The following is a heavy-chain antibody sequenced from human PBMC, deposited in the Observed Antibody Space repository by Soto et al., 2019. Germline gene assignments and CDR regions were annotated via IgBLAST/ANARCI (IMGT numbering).Heavy chain of an antibody. CDR2: TIPMFGTT. CDR1: GGTFNSYA. CDR3: ARRVSRYHSIAYCLVIDGMVV. J-gene: IGHJ6*02. D-gene: IGHD3-22*01. Sequence: QVQLVQSGAEVKKPESSVRVSCKASGGTFNSYAITWVRQAPGQGLEWMGGTIPMFGTTNYAEKFQGRVTITADESTGTASMELASLISEDTAVYYCARRVSRYHSIAYCLVIDGMVVWGQATTVIVSS. V-gene: IGHV1-69*12.